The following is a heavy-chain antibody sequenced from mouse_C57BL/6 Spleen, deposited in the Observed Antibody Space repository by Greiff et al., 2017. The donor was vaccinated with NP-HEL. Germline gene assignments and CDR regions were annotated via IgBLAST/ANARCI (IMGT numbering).Heavy chain of an antibody. CDR2: IDPSDSYT. J-gene: IGHJ3*01. V-gene: IGHV1-69*01. D-gene: IGHD2-5*01. CDR1: GYTFTSYW. Sequence: VQLQQSGAELVMPGASVKLSCKASGYTFTSYWMHWVKQRPGQGLEWIGEIDPSDSYTNYNQKFKGKSTLTVDKSSSTAYMQLSSLTSEDSAVYYCARREDSNPFAYWGQWTLVTVSA. CDR3: ARREDSNPFAY.